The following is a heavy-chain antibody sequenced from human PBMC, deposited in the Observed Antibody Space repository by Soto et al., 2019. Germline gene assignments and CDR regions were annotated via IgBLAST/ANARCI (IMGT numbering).Heavy chain of an antibody. D-gene: IGHD6-6*01. CDR3: ARGDSSSDYYYGMYV. J-gene: IGHJ6*02. CDR1: GYSFTSYW. CDR2: IYPGDSDT. Sequence: GESLKISCKGSGYSFTSYWIGWVRQMPGKGLEWMGIIYPGDSDTRYSPSFQGQVTISADKSISTAYLQWSSLKASDTAMYYCARGDSSSDYYYGMYVWGQGTTVTVSS. V-gene: IGHV5-51*01.